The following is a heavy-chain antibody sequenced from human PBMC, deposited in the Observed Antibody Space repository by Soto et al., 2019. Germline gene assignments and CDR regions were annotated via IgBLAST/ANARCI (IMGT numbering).Heavy chain of an antibody. Sequence: PGGSLRLSCAASGFTFRNYAMSWVRQAPGKGLEWVSTIGSVGGDTYYADSVKGRFAISRDDSKNTLDLQMNSLRAEDTAVYYCTTDLDCSSTSWEVCGWFDPWGQGTLVTVSS. D-gene: IGHD2-2*01. J-gene: IGHJ5*02. CDR2: IGSVGGDT. V-gene: IGHV3-23*01. CDR1: GFTFRNYA. CDR3: TTDLDCSSTSWEVCGWFDP.